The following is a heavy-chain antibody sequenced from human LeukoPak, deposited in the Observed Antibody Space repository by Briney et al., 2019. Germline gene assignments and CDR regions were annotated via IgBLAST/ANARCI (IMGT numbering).Heavy chain of an antibody. V-gene: IGHV3-20*04. J-gene: IGHJ3*02. Sequence: GGSLRLSCAASGFTFDDYGMSWVRQAPGKGLEWVSGINWNGGSTGYADSVKGRFTISRDNAKNSLYLQMNSLRAEDTALYYCARDKAHRYYYESSGYYYDAFDIWGQGTMVTVSS. CDR3: ARDKAHRYYYESSGYYYDAFDI. CDR1: GFTFDDYG. D-gene: IGHD3-22*01. CDR2: INWNGGST.